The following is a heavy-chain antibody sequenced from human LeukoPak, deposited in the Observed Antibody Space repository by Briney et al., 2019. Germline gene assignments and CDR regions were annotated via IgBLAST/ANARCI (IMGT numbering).Heavy chain of an antibody. CDR1: GGSISSSSYY. D-gene: IGHD3-10*01. CDR2: IYYSGST. CDR3: ARREREFFDY. J-gene: IGHJ4*02. Sequence: PSETLSLTCTASGGSISSSSYYWGWIRQPPGKGLEWIGSIYYSGSTYYNPSLKSRVTISVDTSKNQFSLKLSSVTAADTAVYYCARREREFFDYWGQGTLVTVSS. V-gene: IGHV4-39*01.